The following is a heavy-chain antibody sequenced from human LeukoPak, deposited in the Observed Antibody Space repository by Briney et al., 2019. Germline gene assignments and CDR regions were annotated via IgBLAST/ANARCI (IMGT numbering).Heavy chain of an antibody. V-gene: IGHV3-74*01. D-gene: IGHD1-1*01. Sequence: GASLRPSCAASGFTFSAYWMRWVRQAPGKGPVWVSFIKPDGSRTNYADSVKGRFIISRDNAKNTLYLQMYSLRAEDTAVYYCARENYWTMDVSGQGTTVIVSS. CDR1: GFTFSAYW. CDR2: IKPDGSRT. J-gene: IGHJ6*02. CDR3: ARENYWTMDV.